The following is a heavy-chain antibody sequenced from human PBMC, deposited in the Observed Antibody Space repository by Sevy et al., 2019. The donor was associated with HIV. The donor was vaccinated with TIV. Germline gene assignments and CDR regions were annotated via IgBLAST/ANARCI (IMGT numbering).Heavy chain of an antibody. D-gene: IGHD2-2*01. CDR2: IKSKTDGGTT. CDR3: TTQDIVVVPAATAGMDV. Sequence: GGSLRLSCAASGFTFSNAWMSWVRQAPGKGLEWVGRIKSKTDGGTTDYAAPVKGRFTISRDDSKNTLYLQMNSLKTEDTAVYYCTTQDIVVVPAATAGMDVWGQGTTLTVSS. V-gene: IGHV3-15*01. CDR1: GFTFSNAW. J-gene: IGHJ6*02.